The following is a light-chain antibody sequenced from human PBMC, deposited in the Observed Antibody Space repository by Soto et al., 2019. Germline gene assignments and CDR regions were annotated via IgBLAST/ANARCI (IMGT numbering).Light chain of an antibody. Sequence: EIVMTQSPATLSVSPGERATLSCRASQSVSSNLVWYQQKPGQAPRLLISGASTRATGIPARFSGSGSGTEFTLTISSLQSEDFAVYYCQQHNSWPFTFGPGTKVDIK. CDR3: QQHNSWPFT. V-gene: IGKV3-15*01. CDR1: QSVSSN. J-gene: IGKJ3*01. CDR2: GAS.